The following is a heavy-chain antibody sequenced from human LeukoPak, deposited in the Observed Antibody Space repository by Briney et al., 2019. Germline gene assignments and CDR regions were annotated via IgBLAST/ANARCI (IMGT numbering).Heavy chain of an antibody. Sequence: ASVRVSSKASGYTFTVYYIHWVRQAPGQGGEWMGWINPNRGGTNYTQKFQGRVTMTRDTSISTAYMELSRLRSDDTAVYYCARASSGYCRGGSCYSDYWGQGTLVTVSS. D-gene: IGHD2-15*01. CDR3: ARASSGYCRGGSCYSDY. J-gene: IGHJ4*02. CDR1: GYTFTVYY. CDR2: INPNRGGT. V-gene: IGHV1-2*02.